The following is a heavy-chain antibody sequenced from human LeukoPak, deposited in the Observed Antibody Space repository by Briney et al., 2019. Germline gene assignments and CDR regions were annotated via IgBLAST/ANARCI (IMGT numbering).Heavy chain of an antibody. V-gene: IGHV4-34*01. CDR1: GGSISSYY. CDR2: INHSGST. D-gene: IGHD3-10*01. CDR3: ARHSRIWFGEKYFDY. Sequence: KPSETLSLTCTVSGGSISSYYWSWIRQPPGKGLEWIGEINHSGSTNYNPSLKSRVTISVDTSKNQFSLKLSSVTAADTAVYYCARHSRIWFGEKYFDYWGQGTLVTVSS. J-gene: IGHJ4*02.